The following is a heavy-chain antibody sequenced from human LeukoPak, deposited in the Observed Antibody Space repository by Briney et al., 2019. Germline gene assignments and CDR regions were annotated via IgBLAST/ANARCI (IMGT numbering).Heavy chain of an antibody. CDR3: ATSNARIEDY. CDR1: GGTFSSYA. Sequence: GASVKVSCKASGGTFSSYAISWVRQAPGQGLEWMGRIIPILGIANYVQKFQGRVTITADKSKSTAYMELSSLRSEDTAVYYCATSNARIEDYWGQGTLVTVSS. D-gene: IGHD1-1*01. J-gene: IGHJ4*02. V-gene: IGHV1-69*04. CDR2: IIPILGIA.